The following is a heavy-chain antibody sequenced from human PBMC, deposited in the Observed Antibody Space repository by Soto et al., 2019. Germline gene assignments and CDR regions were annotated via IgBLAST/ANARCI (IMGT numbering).Heavy chain of an antibody. CDR1: GGSISSSTYY. J-gene: IGHJ4*02. CDR2: IYHSGYS. D-gene: IGHD3-16*02. CDR3: ARQYDYIWGNYRYISYFDY. V-gene: IGHV4-39*01. Sequence: QLQLQESGPGLVKPSETLSLTCTVSGGSISSSTYYWAWIRQPPGKGLEWIGSIYHSGYSYFDYNPSLKSRVTISVDTSENQFSLKLSSMTAADTAVYYCARQYDYIWGNYRYISYFDYWGQGTLVTVSS.